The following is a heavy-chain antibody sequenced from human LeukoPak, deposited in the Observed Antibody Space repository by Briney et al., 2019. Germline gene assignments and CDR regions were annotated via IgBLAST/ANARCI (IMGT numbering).Heavy chain of an antibody. V-gene: IGHV4-38-2*02. J-gene: IGHJ5*02. CDR3: VSGGSGSPINWFDP. Sequence: SETLSLTCTVSGYSISSGYYWGWIRQPPGKGLEWIGSIYHSGSTYYNPSLKSRVTISVDTSKNQFSLKLSSVTAADTAVYYCVSGGSGSPINWFDPWGQGTLVTVSS. CDR1: GYSISSGYY. D-gene: IGHD3-10*01. CDR2: IYHSGST.